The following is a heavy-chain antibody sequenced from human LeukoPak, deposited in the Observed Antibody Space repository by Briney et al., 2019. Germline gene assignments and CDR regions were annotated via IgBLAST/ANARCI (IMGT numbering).Heavy chain of an antibody. J-gene: IGHJ3*02. Sequence: GGSLRLSCAAAGFIVSNNHMSWVRQAPGKGLEWVSVIYPSGTTQYADSVKGRFTISRDISKNTLYLQMNSLRDEDTAVYFCARRILLSGLDIWGQGTMVTVSS. CDR1: GFIVSNNH. CDR3: ARRILLSGLDI. D-gene: IGHD3-10*01. CDR2: IYPSGTT. V-gene: IGHV3-66*01.